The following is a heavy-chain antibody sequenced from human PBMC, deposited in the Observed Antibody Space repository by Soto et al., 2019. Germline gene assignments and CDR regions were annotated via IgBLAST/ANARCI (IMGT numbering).Heavy chain of an antibody. CDR3: ARDLPGDYVILTGYQEYYYYGMDV. CDR1: GYTFTSYG. CDR2: ISAYNGNT. Sequence: QVQLVQSGAEVKKPGASVKVSCKASGYTFTSYGISWVRQAPGQGLEWMGWISAYNGNTNYAQKLQGRVTMTTDTSTSTAYMELRSLRSDDTAVYYCARDLPGDYVILTGYQEYYYYGMDVWGQGTTVTVSS. V-gene: IGHV1-18*01. D-gene: IGHD3-9*01. J-gene: IGHJ6*02.